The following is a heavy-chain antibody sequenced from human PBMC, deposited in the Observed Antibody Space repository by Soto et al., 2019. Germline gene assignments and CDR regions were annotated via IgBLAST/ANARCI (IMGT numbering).Heavy chain of an antibody. CDR1: GFTFDDYA. V-gene: IGHV3-9*01. J-gene: IGHJ4*02. CDR3: ARSTDFGVVMNY. D-gene: IGHD3-3*01. Sequence: EVQVVESGGGLVHPGRSLRLSCTTSGFTFDDYAMHWVRQAPGKGLEWVSGIGWNGGKIAYADSVKGRFTISRDNAKNSLYLEMNSLTTEDTALYYCARSTDFGVVMNYWGQGTLVTVSS. CDR2: IGWNGGKI.